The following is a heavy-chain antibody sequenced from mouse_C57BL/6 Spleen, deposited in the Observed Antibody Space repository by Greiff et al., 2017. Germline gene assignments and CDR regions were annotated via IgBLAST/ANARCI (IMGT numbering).Heavy chain of an antibody. J-gene: IGHJ1*03. D-gene: IGHD2-1*01. CDR1: GFNIKDYY. CDR2: IDPEDGDN. CDR3: TTGYNGNYDCYFDV. Sequence: VHVKQSGAELVRPGASVKLSCTASGFNIKDYYMHWVKQRPEQGLEWIGRIDPEDGDNEYAQKFQGKATMTADTSSNTAYLQLSSLTSEDTAVYYCTTGYNGNYDCYFDVWGTGTTVTFSS. V-gene: IGHV14-1*01.